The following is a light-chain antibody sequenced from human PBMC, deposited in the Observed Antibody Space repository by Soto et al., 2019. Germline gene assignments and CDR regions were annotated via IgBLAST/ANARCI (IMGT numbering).Light chain of an antibody. V-gene: IGKV3-15*01. CDR3: QQYNILPRT. J-gene: IGKJ1*01. CDR1: QSVSSN. Sequence: EIVMTQSPATLSVSPGERATLSCRASQSVSSNLAWYQQKPGQAPRLLIYGASTRATGNPARFSGSGSGTEFTLTISSLQSEDFAVYYCQQYNILPRTFGQGTKVEIK. CDR2: GAS.